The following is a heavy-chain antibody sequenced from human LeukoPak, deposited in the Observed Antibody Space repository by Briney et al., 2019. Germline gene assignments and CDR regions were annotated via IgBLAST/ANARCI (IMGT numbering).Heavy chain of an antibody. J-gene: IGHJ4*02. Sequence: GGSLRLSCAASGFSVSGNYMSWVRQAPGKGLEWVSVIYSGGSIYYADSVKGRFTISRDNSKNTLYLQMSSLRAEDTAVYYCVKDMDMYQLLSFDYWGQGTLVTVSS. V-gene: IGHV3-53*05. CDR2: IYSGGSI. D-gene: IGHD2-2*01. CDR1: GFSVSGNY. CDR3: VKDMDMYQLLSFDY.